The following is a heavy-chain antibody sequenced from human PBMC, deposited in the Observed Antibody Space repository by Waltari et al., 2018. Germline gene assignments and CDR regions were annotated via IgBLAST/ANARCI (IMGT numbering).Heavy chain of an antibody. CDR1: GGSISSSSYY. CDR2: IYYSGST. D-gene: IGHD6-13*01. V-gene: IGHV4-39*07. J-gene: IGHJ5*02. CDR3: ARVGGGEQQLENNWFDP. Sequence: QLQLQESGPGLVKPSETLSLTCTVSGGSISSSSYYWGWIRQPPGKGLEWIGSIYYSGSTHYNPSLKIRVTISVDTSKNQVSLKLSSVTAADTAVYYCARVGGGEQQLENNWFDPWGQGTLVTVSS.